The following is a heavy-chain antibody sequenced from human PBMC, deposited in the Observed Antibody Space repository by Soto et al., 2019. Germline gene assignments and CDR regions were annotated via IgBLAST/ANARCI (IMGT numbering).Heavy chain of an antibody. CDR1: DASVWSDSYF. Sequence: ASETLSLTCTVSDASVWSDSYFWTWIRQPPGKGLEWIAYISHTGDTNYNPSLKSRVTISIDTSRNQFSLTVTSVTAADTAVYFCARIVVGVTADLWGQGSLVTVSS. D-gene: IGHD1-26*01. CDR3: ARIVVGVTADL. J-gene: IGHJ4*02. CDR2: ISHTGDT. V-gene: IGHV4-61*01.